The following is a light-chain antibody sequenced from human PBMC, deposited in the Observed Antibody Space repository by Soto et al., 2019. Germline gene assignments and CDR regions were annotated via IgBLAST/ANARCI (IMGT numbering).Light chain of an antibody. J-gene: IGKJ4*01. V-gene: IGKV3-15*01. CDR3: QQYNNWPLT. Sequence: TQSPVTLSLSPGERSTLSFRASQSVSSNLAWYQQKPGQAPRLLIYGASTRATGIPASFSGSGSGTEFTLTISSLQSEDFAVYYCQQYNNWPLTFGGGTKVDIK. CDR2: GAS. CDR1: QSVSSN.